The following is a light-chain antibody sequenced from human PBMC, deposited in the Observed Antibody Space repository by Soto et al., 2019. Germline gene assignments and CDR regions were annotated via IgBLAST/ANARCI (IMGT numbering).Light chain of an antibody. CDR2: KAS. CDR3: QQYHSFSRT. CDR1: QSISVW. Sequence: DIQMTQSPSTLSASVGGRVTITCRASQSISVWLAWYQQKPGKAPKPLIYKASSLESGVPSRFSGSGSGTEFTITISSLQPDDFATYFCQQYHSFSRTFGPGTRVEIK. V-gene: IGKV1-5*03. J-gene: IGKJ1*01.